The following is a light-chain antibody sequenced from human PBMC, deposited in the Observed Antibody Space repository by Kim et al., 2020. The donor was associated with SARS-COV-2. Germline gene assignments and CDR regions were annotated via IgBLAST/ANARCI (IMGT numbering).Light chain of an antibody. J-gene: IGLJ3*02. CDR1: SDNVGYQG. CDR3: SAWDRSVNAWV. V-gene: IGLV10-54*01. Sequence: QPATVTCIGGSDNVGYQGEAWLQQHQRHPPKLLSYRNNNRPSGISERFSASRSGNTASLTISGLQPEDEADYYCSAWDRSVNAWVFGGGTQLTVL. CDR2: RNN.